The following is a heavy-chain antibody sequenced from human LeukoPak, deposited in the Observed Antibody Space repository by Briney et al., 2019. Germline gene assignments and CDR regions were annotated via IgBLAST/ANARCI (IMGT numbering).Heavy chain of an antibody. CDR3: GRRKVRGVRFDY. J-gene: IGHJ4*02. Sequence: SETLSLTCTVSGGSISSYYWTWIRQPPGKGLEWIGYIYYSGSTNYNPSLKSRVTISVDTSKNQFSLKLSSVTAADTAVYYCGRRKVRGVRFDYLGQGNLVTVSS. V-gene: IGHV4-59*01. CDR2: IYYSGST. D-gene: IGHD3-10*01. CDR1: GGSISSYY.